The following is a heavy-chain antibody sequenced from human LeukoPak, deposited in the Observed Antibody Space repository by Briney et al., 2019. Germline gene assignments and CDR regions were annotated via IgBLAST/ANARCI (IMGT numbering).Heavy chain of an antibody. CDR3: ARAEGDDSSGHYYYYGMDV. D-gene: IGHD3-22*01. Sequence: SETLSLTCTVSGGSISSSSYYWGWIRQPPGKGLEWIGYIYYSGSTNYNPSLKSRVTISVDTSKNQFSLKLSSVTAADTAVYYCARAEGDDSSGHYYYYGMDVWGQGTTVTVSS. CDR2: IYYSGST. V-gene: IGHV4-61*05. J-gene: IGHJ6*02. CDR1: GGSISSSSYY.